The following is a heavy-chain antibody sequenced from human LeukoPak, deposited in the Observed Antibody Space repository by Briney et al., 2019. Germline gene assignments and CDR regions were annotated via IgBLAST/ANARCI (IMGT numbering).Heavy chain of an antibody. V-gene: IGHV3-66*01. J-gene: IGHJ4*02. CDR3: AKSPKKSPTGTTC. Sequence: AGGSLRLSCAASGFTVSSNYMSWVRQAPGKGLEWVSVIYSGGSTYYADSVKGRFTISRDNSKNTLYLQMNSLRAEDTAVYYCAKSPKKSPTGTTCWGQGTLVTVSS. CDR1: GFTVSSNY. CDR2: IYSGGST. D-gene: IGHD1-7*01.